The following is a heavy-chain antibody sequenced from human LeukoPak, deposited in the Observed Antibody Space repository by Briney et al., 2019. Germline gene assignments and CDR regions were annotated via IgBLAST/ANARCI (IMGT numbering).Heavy chain of an antibody. J-gene: IGHJ4*02. V-gene: IGHV3-30*18. Sequence: GGSLRLSCAASGFSFNSDWMDRVRQAPGKGLEWVAVISFDGSYNLYADSVKGRFTISRDNSKNTMYLEMNSLRDEDTAMYYCAEQHYDGSIYHPLGHRGQGTLVTVSS. CDR3: AEQHYDGSIYHPLGH. CDR2: ISFDGSYN. D-gene: IGHD3-22*01. CDR1: GFSFNSDW.